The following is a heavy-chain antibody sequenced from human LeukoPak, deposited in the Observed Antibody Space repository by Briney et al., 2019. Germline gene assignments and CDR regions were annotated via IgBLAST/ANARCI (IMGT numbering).Heavy chain of an antibody. D-gene: IGHD3-22*01. V-gene: IGHV4-4*07. CDR3: ARGGSSGYYYG. CDR2: LYTRGST. Sequence: PSDTVSLLCTVSGGSISSYYWRWIRQPAGKGLGWIGPLYTRGSTNYNPSLKSRVTMSVDTSKNQVSRKLTSMTAADTAVYYCARGGSSGYYYGWGQGTLVTVSS. CDR1: GGSISSYY. J-gene: IGHJ4*02.